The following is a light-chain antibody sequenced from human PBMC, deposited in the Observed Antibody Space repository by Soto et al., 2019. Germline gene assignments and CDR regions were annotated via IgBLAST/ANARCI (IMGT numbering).Light chain of an antibody. J-gene: IGLJ1*01. CDR3: ASWDDSLNGLL. CDR2: DNN. V-gene: IGLV1-44*01. CDR1: SSNIGINA. Sequence: QSVLSQPPSASGTPGQRVTISCSGSSSNIGINAVNWYQQLPGTAPKLLMYDNNQRPSGVPDRVSGSKSGTSASLAISGLQSEDEADYYCASWDDSLNGLLFGTGTKVPS.